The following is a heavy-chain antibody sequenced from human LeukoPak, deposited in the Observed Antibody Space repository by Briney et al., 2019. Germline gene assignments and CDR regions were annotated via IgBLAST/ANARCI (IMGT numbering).Heavy chain of an antibody. J-gene: IGHJ4*02. CDR3: ARRATRTFLFDY. V-gene: IGHV4-59*08. Sequence: MASETLSLTCSVSGGTISSYHWSWIRQPPGKGLEWIGYIYYSGCTNYNPSLKSRVTISVDTSKNQFSLKLSTVTAADTAVYYCARRATRTFLFDYWGQGTLVTVSS. CDR2: IYYSGCT. D-gene: IGHD3-16*01. CDR1: GGTISSYH.